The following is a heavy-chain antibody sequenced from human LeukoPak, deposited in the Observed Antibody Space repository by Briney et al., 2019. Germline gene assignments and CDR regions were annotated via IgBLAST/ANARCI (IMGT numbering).Heavy chain of an antibody. CDR1: GGSVSSGRHY. Sequence: PSETLSLTCIVSGGSVSSGRHYWAWIRQPPGMGVEWIGSIYYGGNTYYSLSLKSRVTISVETSKNQFSLRLSSVTATDTAVCYCARGENVAAAGIEYWGQGTLVTVSS. V-gene: IGHV4-39*01. CDR3: ARGENVAAAGIEY. D-gene: IGHD6-13*01. CDR2: IYYGGNT. J-gene: IGHJ4*02.